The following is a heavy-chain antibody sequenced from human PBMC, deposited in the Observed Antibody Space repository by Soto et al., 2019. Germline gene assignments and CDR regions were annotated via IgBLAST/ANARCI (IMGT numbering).Heavy chain of an antibody. CDR1: GFTVSSNY. CDR2: IYSGGST. Sequence: EVQRVESGGGLVQPGGSLRLSCAASGFTVSSNYMSWIRQAPGKGLEWVSVIYSGGSTYYADSVKGRFTISRDNSKNTLYLQMNSLRAEDTAVYYCARDPGYCSGGSCYSDAFDIWGQGTMVTVSS. D-gene: IGHD2-15*01. V-gene: IGHV3-66*01. J-gene: IGHJ3*02. CDR3: ARDPGYCSGGSCYSDAFDI.